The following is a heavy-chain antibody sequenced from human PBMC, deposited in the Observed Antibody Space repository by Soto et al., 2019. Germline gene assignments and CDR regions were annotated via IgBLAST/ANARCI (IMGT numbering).Heavy chain of an antibody. CDR2: IYWDGDK. Sequence: QITLKESGPTLVRATQPLTLTCSISGFSLNTDGLGVGWIRQSPGRAPEWLTLIYWDGDKSYSPSLEGRLTVTRDTSKNQVFLSMTNMDPVDTATYFCARLSILVAGRAFDIWGQGTSVSVS. V-gene: IGHV2-5*02. J-gene: IGHJ3*02. D-gene: IGHD6-19*01. CDR1: GFSLNTDGLG. CDR3: ARLSILVAGRAFDI.